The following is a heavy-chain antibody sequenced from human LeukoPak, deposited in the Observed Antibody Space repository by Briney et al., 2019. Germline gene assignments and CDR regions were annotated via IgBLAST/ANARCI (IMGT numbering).Heavy chain of an antibody. D-gene: IGHD4-11*01. Sequence: GESLQISCKGSGSIFTTYWIAWVRPMPGKGLEWMGIIYPGDSGTRYSPSFQGQVTISADKSISTAYLQWSSLKASDTAMYYCARLVTSYFDYWGQGTLVTVSS. CDR3: ARLVTSYFDY. CDR2: IYPGDSGT. J-gene: IGHJ4*02. V-gene: IGHV5-51*01. CDR1: GSIFTTYW.